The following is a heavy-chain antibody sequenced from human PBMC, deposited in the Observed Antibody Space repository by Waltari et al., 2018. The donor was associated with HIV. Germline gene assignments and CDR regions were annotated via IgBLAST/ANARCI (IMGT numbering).Heavy chain of an antibody. CDR1: GFTFDDYA. CDR3: AKAISRIGVTEYYFDY. CDR2: MSWNSGRI. Sequence: EVQLVESGGGLVQPGRSLRLSCAASGFTFDDYAMHWVRQAPGRGVRRGEEMSWNSGRIGYADSVKGRLSISRDNAKNALYLQMNSLRFEDTALYYCAKAISRIGVTEYYFDYWGQGTLVTVSS. D-gene: IGHD6-19*01. J-gene: IGHJ4*02. V-gene: IGHV3-9*01.